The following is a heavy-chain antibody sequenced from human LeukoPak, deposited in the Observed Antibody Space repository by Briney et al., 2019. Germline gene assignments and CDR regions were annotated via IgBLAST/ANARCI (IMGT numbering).Heavy chain of an antibody. J-gene: IGHJ5*02. CDR1: GGSISSGSYY. CDR3: ARGYCSSTSCRRYNWFDP. Sequence: SQTLSLTCTVSGGSISSGSYYWSWIRQPAGKGREWIGRIYTSGSTNYNPSLKSRVTISVDTSKNQFSLKLSSVTAADTAVYYCARGYCSSTSCRRYNWFDPWGQGTLVTVSS. CDR2: IYTSGST. V-gene: IGHV4-61*02. D-gene: IGHD2-2*01.